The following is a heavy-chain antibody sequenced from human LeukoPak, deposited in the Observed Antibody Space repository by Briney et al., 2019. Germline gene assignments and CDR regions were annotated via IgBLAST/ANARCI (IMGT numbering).Heavy chain of an antibody. Sequence: SVTVSCKASGGTFSSYAISWVRQAPGQGLEWMGGIIPIFGTANYAQKFQGRVTITADESTSTAYMELSSLRSEDTAVYYCASCSAGGYSYGYPTEHYYYYGMDVWGKGTTVTVSS. CDR2: IIPIFGTA. V-gene: IGHV1-69*01. CDR3: ASCSAGGYSYGYPTEHYYYYGMDV. D-gene: IGHD5-18*01. CDR1: GGTFSSYA. J-gene: IGHJ6*04.